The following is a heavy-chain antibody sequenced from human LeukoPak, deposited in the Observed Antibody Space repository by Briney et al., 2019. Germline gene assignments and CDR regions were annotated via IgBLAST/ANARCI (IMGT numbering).Heavy chain of an antibody. D-gene: IGHD2-15*01. V-gene: IGHV3-23*01. Sequence: GGSLGLSCAASGFIFENYALRWVRQAPGKGLEWLSGIGGNDFITEYADSVKGRFTISRDNSRNTLYLQMSSLRVEDTAMYYCAKGLGYRHAAFDIWGQGTMVTVSS. CDR2: IGGNDFIT. CDR1: GFIFENYA. J-gene: IGHJ3*02. CDR3: AKGLGYRHAAFDI.